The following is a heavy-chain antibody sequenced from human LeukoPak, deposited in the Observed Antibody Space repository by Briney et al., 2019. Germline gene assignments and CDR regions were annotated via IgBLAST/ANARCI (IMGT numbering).Heavy chain of an antibody. CDR2: IYSGGST. D-gene: IGHD1-26*01. CDR3: ARYRGYGMDV. V-gene: IGHV3-66*01. J-gene: IGHJ6*02. CDR1: GFSSSVAA. Sequence: PGGSLRLSCAASGFSSSVAAMTSGCQAPGKGLEWVAVIYSGGSTYYADSVKGRFTISRDNSKNTLFLQMNSLRAEDTAVYYCARYRGYGMDVWGQGTTVTVSS.